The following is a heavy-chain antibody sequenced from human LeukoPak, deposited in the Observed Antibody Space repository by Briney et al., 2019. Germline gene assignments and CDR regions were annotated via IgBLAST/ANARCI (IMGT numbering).Heavy chain of an antibody. Sequence: GGSLRLSCAASGFTFSSYGMNWVRQAPGRGLEWVAFIQYDGTHKYYVDSVKGRFTISRDNSKSTLHLQMNSLRAEDTAVYYCAKDLSRWELTLFDYWGQGTLVTVSS. CDR3: AKDLSRWELTLFDY. CDR2: IQYDGTHK. CDR1: GFTFSSYG. D-gene: IGHD1-26*01. J-gene: IGHJ4*02. V-gene: IGHV3-30*02.